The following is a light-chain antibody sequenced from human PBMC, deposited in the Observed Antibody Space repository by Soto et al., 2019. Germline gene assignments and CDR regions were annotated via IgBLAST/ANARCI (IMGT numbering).Light chain of an antibody. CDR1: QSVSTD. Sequence: EIVMTQSPATLSGSPGERATLSCRASQSVSTDLAWYQQKPGQAPRRLIYGASTRATGIPARFSGSGSGTEFTLTINSLQSEDLAVYYCHQYNDWPRFTFGPGTKVEIK. J-gene: IGKJ3*01. CDR2: GAS. CDR3: HQYNDWPRFT. V-gene: IGKV3-15*01.